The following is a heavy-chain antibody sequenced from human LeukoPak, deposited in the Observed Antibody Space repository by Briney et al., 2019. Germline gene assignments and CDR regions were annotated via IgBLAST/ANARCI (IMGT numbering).Heavy chain of an antibody. CDR3: ARSPLYCGGDCYSSAAGLFDP. V-gene: IGHV1-8*03. J-gene: IGHJ5*02. D-gene: IGHD2-21*02. CDR1: GYTFTSYD. CDR2: MNPNSGNT. Sequence: GASVKVSCKASGYTFTSYDINWVRQATGRGIEWMGWMNPNSGNTGYAQKFQGRVTITRNTSISTAYMELSSLRSEDTAVYYCARSPLYCGGDCYSSAAGLFDPWGQGTLVTVSS.